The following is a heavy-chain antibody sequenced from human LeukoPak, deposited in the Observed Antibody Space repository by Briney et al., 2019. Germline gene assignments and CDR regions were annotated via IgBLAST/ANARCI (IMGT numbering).Heavy chain of an antibody. V-gene: IGHV3-74*01. CDR3: GRSDYYDSSGNFYYYYAMDV. D-gene: IGHD3-22*01. CDR2: INSDGTSV. CDR1: GVSFSSYW. J-gene: IGHJ6*02. Sequence: GGSLRLSCAASGVSFSSYWMHWVRQVPGKGLVWVTRINSDGTSVRYADSVKGRFTISRDNAKNTLYLQMNSLRAEDTGVYYCGRSDYYDSSGNFYYYYAMDVWGQGTTVTVSS.